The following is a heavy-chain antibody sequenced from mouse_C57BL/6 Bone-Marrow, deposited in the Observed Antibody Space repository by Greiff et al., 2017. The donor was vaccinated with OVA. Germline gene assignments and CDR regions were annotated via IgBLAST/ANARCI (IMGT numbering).Heavy chain of an antibody. J-gene: IGHJ1*03. V-gene: IGHV1-55*01. CDR3: ARWLGGYFDV. Sequence: QVQLQQSGAELVKPGASVKMSCKASGYTFTSYWITWVKQRPGQGLEWIGDIYPGSGSTNYNEKFKSKATLTVDTSSSTAYMQLSSLTSEDSAVYYCARWLGGYFDVWGTGTTVTVSS. CDR1: GYTFTSYW. CDR2: IYPGSGST. D-gene: IGHD2-2*01.